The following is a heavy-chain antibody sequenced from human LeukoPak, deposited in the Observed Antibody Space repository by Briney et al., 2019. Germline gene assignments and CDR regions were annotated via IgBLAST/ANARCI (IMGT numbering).Heavy chain of an antibody. CDR2: ISYDGSNK. J-gene: IGHJ4*02. CDR3: VRGTGY. CDR1: GFTFSSYG. Sequence: GGSLRLSCAASGFTFSSYGMHWVRQAPGKGLEWVAVISYDGSNKYYADSVKGRFTISRDNSKNTLYLQMSSLGADDTAVYYCVRGTGYWGQGTLVTVSS. V-gene: IGHV3-30*03.